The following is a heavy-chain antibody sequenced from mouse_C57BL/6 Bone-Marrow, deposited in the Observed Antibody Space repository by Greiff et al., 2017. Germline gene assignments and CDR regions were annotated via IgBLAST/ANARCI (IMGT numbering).Heavy chain of an antibody. V-gene: IGHV5-4*01. CDR1: GFTFSSYA. CDR2: ISDGGSYT. CDR3: ARDSYDGYYWYFDV. Sequence: EVKVVESGGGLVKPGGSLKLSCAASGFTFSSYAMSWVRPTPEKRLEWVATISDGGSYTYYPDNVKGRFTISRDNAQNNLYLQMSHLKSEDTAMYYCARDSYDGYYWYFDVWGTGTTVTVSS. D-gene: IGHD2-3*01. J-gene: IGHJ1*03.